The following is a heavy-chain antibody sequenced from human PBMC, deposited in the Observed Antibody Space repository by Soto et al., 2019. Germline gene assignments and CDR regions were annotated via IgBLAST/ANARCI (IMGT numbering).Heavy chain of an antibody. J-gene: IGHJ4*02. D-gene: IGHD6-13*01. CDR2: LSDSGGSI. CDR3: AKVSSSWYAGFFDL. Sequence: EVQLLESGGGLVQPGGSQRLSCTASGFTFSRHAMTWVRQAPGTGLEWVSGLSDSGGSIYYADSVKGRFTISRDNSMNSLYLQMNTLRAEDTAIYYCAKVSSSWYAGFFDLWGQGTLVTVSS. CDR1: GFTFSRHA. V-gene: IGHV3-23*01.